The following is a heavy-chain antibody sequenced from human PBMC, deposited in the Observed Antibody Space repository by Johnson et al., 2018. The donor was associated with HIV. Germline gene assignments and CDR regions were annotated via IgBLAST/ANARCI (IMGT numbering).Heavy chain of an antibody. Sequence: VQLVESGGGLVQPGGSLRLSCAASAFTVSDNYLSWVRQAPGKGLEWVSVIYSRDTTYYADSVKGRFSISRDSSKNTLYLQMNSLRDEDTAVYYCAKNFGKILAAGGLEVGDAFDIWGQGTMVTVSS. D-gene: IGHD6-13*01. CDR2: IYSRDTT. CDR3: AKNFGKILAAGGLEVGDAFDI. J-gene: IGHJ3*02. CDR1: AFTVSDNY. V-gene: IGHV3-66*01.